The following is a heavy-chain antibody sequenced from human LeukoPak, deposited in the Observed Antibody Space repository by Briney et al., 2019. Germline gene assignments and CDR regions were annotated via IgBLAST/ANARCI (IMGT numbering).Heavy chain of an antibody. CDR2: IIPIFGTA. Sequence: SVKVSCKASGGTFSSYAISWVRQAPGQGLEWMGGIIPIFGTANYAQKFQGRVTITTDESTNTAYMELSSLRSEDTAVYYCARGRVVVPAVLKRGRLDAFDIWGQGTMVTVSS. CDR1: GGTFSSYA. V-gene: IGHV1-69*05. J-gene: IGHJ3*02. D-gene: IGHD2-2*01. CDR3: ARGRVVVPAVLKRGRLDAFDI.